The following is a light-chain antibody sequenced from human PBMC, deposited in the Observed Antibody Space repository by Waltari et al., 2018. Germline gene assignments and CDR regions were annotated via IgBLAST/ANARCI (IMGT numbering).Light chain of an antibody. J-gene: IGLJ3*02. V-gene: IGLV2-14*01. CDR3: SSYTSSSTWV. Sequence: QSALTQPASVSGSPGQSISISCTGTSSDVGVYNYVSWYQQHPGKAPKLMIYEVSNRPAGISNRFSGSKSDKTASLTISGLQAEDEADYYCSSYTSSSTWVFGGGTKLTVL. CDR1: SSDVGVYNY. CDR2: EVS.